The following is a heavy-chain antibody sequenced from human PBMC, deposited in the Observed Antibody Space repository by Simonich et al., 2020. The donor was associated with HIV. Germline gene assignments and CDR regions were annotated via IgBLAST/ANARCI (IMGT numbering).Heavy chain of an antibody. CDR3: ARLHFEVWFDP. V-gene: IGHV4-39*01. CDR2: IYYSGST. D-gene: IGHD3-3*02. Sequence: QLQLQESGPGLVKPSETLSLTCTVSGGSIRSSSYYWGWIRQPPGKGLEWIGSIYYSGSTYYNPSLKRRVTITVDTSKNQFSLKLSSVTAADPAVYYCARLHFEVWFDPWGQGTLVTVSS. J-gene: IGHJ5*02. CDR1: GGSIRSSSYY.